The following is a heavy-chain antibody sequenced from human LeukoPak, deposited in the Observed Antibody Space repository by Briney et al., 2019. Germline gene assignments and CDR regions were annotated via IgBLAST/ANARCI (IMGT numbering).Heavy chain of an antibody. J-gene: IGHJ4*02. CDR2: ISGSGGST. D-gene: IGHD3-22*01. V-gene: IGHV3-23*01. CDR3: AKGGGSGYYNHFDY. Sequence: PAGSLRLSCAASGFTFSSYAMSWVRQAPGRGLEWVSTISGSGGSTYYADSVKGRFTISRDNSKNTLYLLMNSLRAEDTAVYYCAKGGGSGYYNHFDYWGQGTLVTVPS. CDR1: GFTFSSYA.